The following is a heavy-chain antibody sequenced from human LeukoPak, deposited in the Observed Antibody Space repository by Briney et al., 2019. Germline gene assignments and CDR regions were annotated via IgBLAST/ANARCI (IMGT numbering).Heavy chain of an antibody. Sequence: AGGSLRLSCAVSGFTFSSYSMNWVRQAPGKGLEWVSYISSSSSTIYYADSVKGRFTISRDNSKNTLYLQMNSLRAEDTAVYYCAKGRGGYVRGTWYFDYWGQGTLVTVSS. V-gene: IGHV3-48*01. CDR3: AKGRGGYVRGTWYFDY. CDR1: GFTFSSYS. CDR2: ISSSSSTI. D-gene: IGHD5-12*01. J-gene: IGHJ4*02.